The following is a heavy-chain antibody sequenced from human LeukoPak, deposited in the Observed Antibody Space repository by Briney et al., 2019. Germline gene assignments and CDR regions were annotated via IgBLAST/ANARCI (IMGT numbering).Heavy chain of an antibody. CDR2: ISAYNGNT. CDR1: GGTFSSYA. Sequence: GASVKVSCKASGGTFSSYAISWVRQAPGQGLEWMGWISAYNGNTNYAQKLQGRVTMTTDTSTSTAYMELRSLRSDDTAVYYCARDPDTGRTLIAVAGYFDYWGQGTLVTVSS. CDR3: ARDPDTGRTLIAVAGYFDY. V-gene: IGHV1-18*01. J-gene: IGHJ4*02. D-gene: IGHD6-19*01.